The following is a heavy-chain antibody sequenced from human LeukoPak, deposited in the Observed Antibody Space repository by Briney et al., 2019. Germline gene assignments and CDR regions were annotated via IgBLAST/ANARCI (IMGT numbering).Heavy chain of an antibody. J-gene: IGHJ4*02. CDR3: AEIAGGAYFDY. D-gene: IGHD2-21*01. V-gene: IGHV3-66*01. CDR1: GFTVSSNY. CDR2: IYTGGNT. Sequence: GGSVRLSCAASGFTVSSNYMAWVRQAPGKGLEWVSVIYTGGNTYYPDSVKGRFTISRDNSKNTVYLQMNSLRAEDTAVYYCAEIAGGAYFDYWGQGTLVTVSS.